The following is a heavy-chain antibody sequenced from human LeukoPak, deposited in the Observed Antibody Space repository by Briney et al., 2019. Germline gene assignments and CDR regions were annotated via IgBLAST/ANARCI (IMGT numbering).Heavy chain of an antibody. V-gene: IGHV3-21*01. CDR2: ISSSSSYI. CDR3: ARGEMATKGDAFDI. Sequence: GGSLRLSCAASGFTFSSYSMNWVRQAPGKGLEWVSSISSSSSYIYYADSVKGRFTISRDNAKNSLYLQMNSLRAEDTAVYYCARGEMATKGDAFDIWGQGTMVTVSS. CDR1: GFTFSSYS. D-gene: IGHD5-12*01. J-gene: IGHJ3*02.